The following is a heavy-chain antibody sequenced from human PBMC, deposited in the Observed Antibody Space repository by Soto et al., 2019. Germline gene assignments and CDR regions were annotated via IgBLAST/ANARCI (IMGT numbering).Heavy chain of an antibody. CDR1: GYTFTSYG. Sequence: QVQLVQSGAEVKKPGASVKVSCKASGYTFTSYGITWVRQAPGQGLEWMGWLSTYYGNTNYAQKFQGRVTMTTDTSTSTAYMELRSLRSDVTSIYDCARVHSIAVAGLGYWGQGTLVTVSS. J-gene: IGHJ4*02. V-gene: IGHV1-18*04. CDR2: LSTYYGNT. CDR3: ARVHSIAVAGLGY. D-gene: IGHD6-19*01.